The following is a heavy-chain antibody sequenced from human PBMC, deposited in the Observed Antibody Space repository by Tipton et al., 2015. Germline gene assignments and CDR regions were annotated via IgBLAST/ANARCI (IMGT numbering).Heavy chain of an antibody. Sequence: QLVQSGAEVKKPGASVKVSCKASGYTFTSYDLNWVRQATGQGLEWMGWMNPNTGNTGYAQTFQGRVTMTRNTSISTAYMELSSLTTEDTAVYYCARDGYDVLTGHSVTFDYWGQGSLVTVSS. CDR1: GYTFTSYD. D-gene: IGHD3-9*01. J-gene: IGHJ4*02. CDR3: ARDGYDVLTGHSVTFDY. V-gene: IGHV1-8*01. CDR2: MNPNTGNT.